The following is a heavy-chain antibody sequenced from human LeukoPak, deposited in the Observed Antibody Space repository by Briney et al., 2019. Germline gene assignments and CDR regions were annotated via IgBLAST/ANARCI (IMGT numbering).Heavy chain of an antibody. Sequence: PSETLSLTCSVSGGSISRYYWTWIRQPPGKGLEWIGHIYYNGRTNYNPSLNSRITISVDTSKNQFSLRLTSVTAADTAVYYCARAGTVLGADFDYWGQGTPVTVSS. CDR1: GGSISRYY. D-gene: IGHD1-26*01. CDR3: ARAGTVLGADFDY. CDR2: IYYNGRT. V-gene: IGHV4-59*01. J-gene: IGHJ4*02.